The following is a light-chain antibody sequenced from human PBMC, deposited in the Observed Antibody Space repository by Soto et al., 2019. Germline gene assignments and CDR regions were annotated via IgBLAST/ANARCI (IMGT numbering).Light chain of an antibody. J-gene: IGLJ1*01. CDR2: GNS. V-gene: IGLV1-40*01. CDR1: SSNIGSTYD. Sequence: QSVLTQPPSMSGAPGQRVTISCTGSSSNIGSTYDVQWYQQLPGTAPKLLIHGNSDRPSGVPDRFSGSKSGTSASLAITGLQAYDEADYYCQSYDDSLSVHYVFGTGTKLTVL. CDR3: QSYDDSLSVHYV.